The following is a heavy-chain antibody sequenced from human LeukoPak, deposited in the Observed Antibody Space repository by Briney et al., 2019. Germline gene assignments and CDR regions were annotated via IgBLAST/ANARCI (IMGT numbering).Heavy chain of an antibody. CDR1: GFTLSSYA. V-gene: IGHV3-23*01. J-gene: IGHJ4*02. CDR2: ISGSGGST. CDR3: AKSAPHGGDSSGYYYPGY. Sequence: GGSLRLSCAASGFTLSSYAMSWVRQAPGKGLEWVSAISGSGGSTYYADSVKGRFTISRDNSKNTLYLQMNSLRAEDTAVYYRAKSAPHGGDSSGYYYPGYWGQGTLVTVSS. D-gene: IGHD3-22*01.